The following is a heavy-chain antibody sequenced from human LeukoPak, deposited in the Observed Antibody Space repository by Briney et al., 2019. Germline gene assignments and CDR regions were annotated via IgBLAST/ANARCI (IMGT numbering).Heavy chain of an antibody. CDR3: ARRLLHYYYMAV. CDR2: IYYSGSA. J-gene: IGHJ6*03. Sequence: SETLSLTCTVSGGSISSSINYWAWIRQPPGKGLEWIGSIYYSGSAYYKPSLKSRVTISVDTSKNQCSLKLSSVTAANTAVYYCARRLLHYYYMAVWGKGTTVTVSS. CDR1: GGSISSSINY. D-gene: IGHD2-21*01. V-gene: IGHV4-39*01.